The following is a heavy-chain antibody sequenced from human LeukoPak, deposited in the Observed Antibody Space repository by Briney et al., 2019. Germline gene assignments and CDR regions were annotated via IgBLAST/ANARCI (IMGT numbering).Heavy chain of an antibody. CDR3: ARQYNWNYVGY. Sequence: SETLSLTCTVSGGSISSYYWSWIRQPPGKGLEWIGYIYYSGSTNYNPSLKSRVTISVDTSKNQFSLKLSSVTAADTAVYYCARQYNWNYVGYWGQGTLVTVSS. CDR1: GGSISSYY. CDR2: IYYSGST. J-gene: IGHJ4*02. D-gene: IGHD1-20*01. V-gene: IGHV4-59*12.